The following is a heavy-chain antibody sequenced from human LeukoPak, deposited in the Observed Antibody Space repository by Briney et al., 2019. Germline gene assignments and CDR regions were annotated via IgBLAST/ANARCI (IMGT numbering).Heavy chain of an antibody. J-gene: IGHJ2*01. D-gene: IGHD1-1*01. CDR3: ARAGVRDWYFDL. V-gene: IGHV4-59*01. CDR1: GGSISSYY. CDR2: IYYSGST. Sequence: KRSETLSLTCTVSGGSISSYYWSWIRQPPGRGLEWIGYIYYSGSTNYNPSLKSRVTISVDTSKNQFSLKLSSVTAADTAVYYCARAGVRDWYFDLWGRGTLVTVSS.